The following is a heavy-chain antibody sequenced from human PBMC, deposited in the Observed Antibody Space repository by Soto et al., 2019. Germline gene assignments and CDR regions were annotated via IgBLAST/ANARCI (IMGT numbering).Heavy chain of an antibody. D-gene: IGHD3-10*01. CDR3: ARDYGSGSYGMDV. J-gene: IGHJ6*02. V-gene: IGHV4-34*01. CDR2: INHSGST. Sequence: QVQLQQWGAGLLKPSETLSLTCAVYGGSFSGYYWSWIRQPPGKGLEWIGEINHSGSTNYNPSLKSRVTISVDTSKNQFSLKLSSVTAADTAVYYCARDYGSGSYGMDVWGQGTTVTVSS. CDR1: GGSFSGYY.